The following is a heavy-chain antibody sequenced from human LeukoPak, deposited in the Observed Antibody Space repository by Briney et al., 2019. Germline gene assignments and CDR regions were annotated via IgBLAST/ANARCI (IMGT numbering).Heavy chain of an antibody. D-gene: IGHD5-18*01. J-gene: IGHJ4*02. CDR3: AKGIELWLTYFDH. CDR1: GFTFRDYY. V-gene: IGHV3-11*03. CDR2: ISSSSSYI. Sequence: PGGSLRLSCVASGFTFRDYYMSWIRRAPGKGLEWVSYISSSSSYIDYADSVKGRFTISRDNSKNTLSLQMNSLRAEDTAVYYCAKGIELWLTYFDHWGQGTLVTASS.